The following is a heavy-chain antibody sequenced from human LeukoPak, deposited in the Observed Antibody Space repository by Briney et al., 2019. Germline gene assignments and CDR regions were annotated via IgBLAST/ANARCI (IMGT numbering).Heavy chain of an antibody. CDR3: ARLKNWFDP. J-gene: IGHJ5*02. V-gene: IGHV4-59*01. CDR1: GGSISSYY. Sequence: SETLSLTCTVSGGSISSYYWSWIRQPPGKGLEWIGYIYYGGSTNYNPSLKSRVTISVDTSKNQFSLKLSSVTAADTAVYYCARLKNWFDPWGQGTLVTVSS. CDR2: IYYGGST.